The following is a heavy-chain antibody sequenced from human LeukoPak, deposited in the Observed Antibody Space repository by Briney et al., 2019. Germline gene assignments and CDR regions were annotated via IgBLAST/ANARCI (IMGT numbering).Heavy chain of an antibody. CDR1: GFTFSSYG. Sequence: GGSLRLSCAASGFTFSSYGMHWVRQAPGKGLEWVAVIWYDGSNKYYADSVKGRFTISRDNSKNTLYLQMNSLRAEDTAVYYCARASLSEIIAAATYFDSWGQGTLVTVSS. J-gene: IGHJ4*02. CDR2: IWYDGSNK. D-gene: IGHD6-13*01. CDR3: ARASLSEIIAAATYFDS. V-gene: IGHV3-33*01.